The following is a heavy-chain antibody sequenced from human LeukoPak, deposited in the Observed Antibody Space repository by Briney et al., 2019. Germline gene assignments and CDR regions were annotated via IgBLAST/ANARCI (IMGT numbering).Heavy chain of an antibody. Sequence: ASVTVSFKASVYTFIIYGISWVRQAPGQGLEWMGWISSYNGNPNYAQKFQGRVTMTTETSTSTAYMELRSLRSDDTAVYYCARDWCGSSTSCYMDVWGKGTTVTVSS. CDR3: ARDWCGSSTSCYMDV. CDR2: ISSYNGNP. J-gene: IGHJ6*04. D-gene: IGHD2-2*01. V-gene: IGHV1-18*01. CDR1: VYTFIIYG.